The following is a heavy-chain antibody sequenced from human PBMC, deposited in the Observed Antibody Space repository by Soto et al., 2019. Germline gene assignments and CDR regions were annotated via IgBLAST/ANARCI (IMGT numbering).Heavy chain of an antibody. J-gene: IGHJ6*02. Sequence: ASVKVSCKASGYTFTSYDINWVRQATGQGLEWKGWMNPNSGNTGYAQKFQGRVTMTRNTSISTAYMELSSLRSEDTAVYYCARPSSYDFWSGYLGYYYYGMDVWGQGTTVTVS. CDR2: MNPNSGNT. CDR3: ARPSSYDFWSGYLGYYYYGMDV. D-gene: IGHD3-3*01. CDR1: GYTFTSYD. V-gene: IGHV1-8*01.